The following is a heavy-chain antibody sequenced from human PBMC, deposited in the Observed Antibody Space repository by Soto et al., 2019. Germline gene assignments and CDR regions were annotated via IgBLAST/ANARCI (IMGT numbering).Heavy chain of an antibody. CDR3: ATDVGGYIYGLARH. CDR1: GGSISSYY. J-gene: IGHJ4*02. D-gene: IGHD4-17*01. Sequence: SETLSLTCTVSGGSISSYYWSWIRQPPGKGLEWIGYIYYSGSTNYNPSLKSRVTISVDTSKNQFSLKLSSVTAADTAVYYCATDVGGYIYGLARHWGPGTLVTVSS. CDR2: IYYSGST. V-gene: IGHV4-59*01.